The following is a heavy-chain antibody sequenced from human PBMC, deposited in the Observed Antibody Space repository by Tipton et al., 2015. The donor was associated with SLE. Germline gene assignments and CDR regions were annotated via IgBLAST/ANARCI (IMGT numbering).Heavy chain of an antibody. V-gene: IGHV4-39*07. CDR3: AREGSSWYYFDY. J-gene: IGHJ4*02. Sequence: TLSLTCTVSDGSISSSNYYWGWIRQPPGKGLEWIGSIFYTGSTYYNPSLKSRVSFSIDTSKNQFSLKLNSVTAADTAVYYCAREGSSWYYFDYWGQGTLVTVSS. CDR2: IFYTGST. D-gene: IGHD6-13*01. CDR1: DGSISSSNYY.